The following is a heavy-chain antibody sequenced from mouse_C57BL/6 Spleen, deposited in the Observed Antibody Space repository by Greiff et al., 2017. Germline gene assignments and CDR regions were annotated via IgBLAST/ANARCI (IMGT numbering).Heavy chain of an antibody. CDR1: GYTFTSYW. Sequence: QVQLQQPGAELVRPGTSVKLSCKASGYTFTSYWMHWVKQRPGQGLEWIGVIDPSDSYTNYNQKFKGKATLTVDTSSSTAYMQLSSLTSEDSAVXYCASLYYGKRYYFDYWGQGTTLTVSS. D-gene: IGHD2-1*01. J-gene: IGHJ2*01. CDR2: IDPSDSYT. V-gene: IGHV1-59*01. CDR3: ASLYYGKRYYFDY.